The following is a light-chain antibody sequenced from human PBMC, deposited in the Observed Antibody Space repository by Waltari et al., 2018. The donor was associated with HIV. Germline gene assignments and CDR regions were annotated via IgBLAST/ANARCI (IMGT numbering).Light chain of an antibody. J-gene: IGKJ4*01. V-gene: IGKV4-1*01. CDR1: QSLLYSSINKYF. CDR2: WAS. Sequence: DIVMTQSPDSLAVSLRGRATVNCKSSQSLLYSSINKYFLAWYQQKPGQPPEILVYWASARESGVPDRFSGGGAETNVTRTINNLEAEDVSVYYCQPYHTTPLTFGGGTRVEIK. CDR3: QPYHTTPLT.